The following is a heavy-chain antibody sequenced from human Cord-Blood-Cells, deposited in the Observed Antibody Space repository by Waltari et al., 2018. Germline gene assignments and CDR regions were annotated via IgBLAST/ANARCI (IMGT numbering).Heavy chain of an antibody. CDR2: IYYSGST. V-gene: IGHV4-39*01. CDR1: GGSISSSSYY. Sequence: QLQLQESGPGLVKPSETLSLTCTVSGGSISSSSYYWGWIRPPPWKGLEWIGSIYYSGSTYYNPSLKSGVTISVDTSKNQFSLKLSSVTAADTAVYYCARQLWFGELLFDAFDIWGQGTMVTVSS. CDR3: ARQLWFGELLFDAFDI. D-gene: IGHD3-10*01. J-gene: IGHJ3*02.